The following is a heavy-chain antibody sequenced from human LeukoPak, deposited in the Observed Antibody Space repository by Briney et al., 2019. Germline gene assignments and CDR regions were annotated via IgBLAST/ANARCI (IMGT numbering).Heavy chain of an antibody. CDR3: ARGASSSGYQTWLDP. CDR2: IYPGDSET. CDR1: GYRFTSYW. V-gene: IGHV5-51*01. D-gene: IGHD3-22*01. J-gene: IGHJ5*02. Sequence: PGECLKISCKGSGYRFTSYWIGWVRQKPGKSLECKVIIYPGDSETRYSPSFQGQVTISSDKSDSTAYLRWSSVKASDTAMYYCARGASSSGYQTWLDPWGQGTLVTVSS.